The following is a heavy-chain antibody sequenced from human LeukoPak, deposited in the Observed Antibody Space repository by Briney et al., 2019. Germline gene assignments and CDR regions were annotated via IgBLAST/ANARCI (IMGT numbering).Heavy chain of an antibody. CDR3: ARVSRPLTGTGYFDY. V-gene: IGHV1-69*13. CDR1: GGTFSSYA. CDR2: IIPIFGTA. Sequence: SVKVSCKASGGTFSSYAISWVRQAPGQGLEWMGGIIPIFGTANYAQKFQGRVTITADESTSTAYMELSSLRSEDTAVYYCARVSRPLTGTGYFDYWGQGTLVTVSS. D-gene: IGHD1-20*01. J-gene: IGHJ4*02.